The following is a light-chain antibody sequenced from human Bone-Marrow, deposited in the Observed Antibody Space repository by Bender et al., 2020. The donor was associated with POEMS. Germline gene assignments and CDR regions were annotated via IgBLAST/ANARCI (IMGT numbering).Light chain of an antibody. Sequence: QSALTQPASVSGSPGQSITISCTGTSSDVGGYNYVSWYQQHPGKAPKLMIFDVSNRPSGVSNRFSGFKSGNTASLTISGLQAEDEADYYCCSYTTSSPVFGGGTKLTVL. CDR1: SSDVGGYNY. V-gene: IGLV2-14*01. CDR3: CSYTTSSPV. J-gene: IGLJ3*02. CDR2: DVS.